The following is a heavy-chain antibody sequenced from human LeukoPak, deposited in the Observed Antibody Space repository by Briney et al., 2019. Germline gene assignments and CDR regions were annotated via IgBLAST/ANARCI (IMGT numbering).Heavy chain of an antibody. Sequence: GGSLRLSCAGSGFTFSSYWMHWVRQAPGKGLVWVSRINSDGSSTSYADSVKGRFTISRDNAKNTLYLQMNSLRAEDTAVYYCARAIGYCSGGSCWSGYYGMDVWGQGTTVTVSS. CDR1: GFTFSSYW. CDR3: ARAIGYCSGGSCWSGYYGMDV. J-gene: IGHJ6*02. CDR2: INSDGSST. V-gene: IGHV3-74*01. D-gene: IGHD2-15*01.